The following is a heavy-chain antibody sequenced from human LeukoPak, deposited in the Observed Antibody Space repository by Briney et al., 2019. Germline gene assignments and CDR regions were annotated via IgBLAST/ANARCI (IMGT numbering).Heavy chain of an antibody. D-gene: IGHD5-18*01. J-gene: IGHJ4*02. Sequence: ASVKVSCKASGGTFSSYAISWVRQAPGQGLDWMGGIIPIFGTAYYAQKFQGRVTITTDESTSTAYMELSSLRSEDTAVYYCARDPDSYGYGDYWGQGTLVTVSS. CDR2: IIPIFGTA. CDR1: GGTFSSYA. CDR3: ARDPDSYGYGDY. V-gene: IGHV1-69*05.